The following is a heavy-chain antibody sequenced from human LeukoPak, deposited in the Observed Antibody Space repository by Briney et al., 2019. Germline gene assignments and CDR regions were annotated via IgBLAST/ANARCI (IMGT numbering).Heavy chain of an antibody. V-gene: IGHV3-7*01. CDR1: GLTFGNYW. D-gene: IGHD4-11*01. Sequence: PGGSLRLSCAASGLTFGNYWMSWVRQAPGKGLEWVANINQDGSETYYVDSVKDRFTISRDNAKNSLYLQMNTLRAEDTAVYYCARGYGLYSNYDWFDPWGQGTLVTVSS. J-gene: IGHJ5*02. CDR3: ARGYGLYSNYDWFDP. CDR2: INQDGSET.